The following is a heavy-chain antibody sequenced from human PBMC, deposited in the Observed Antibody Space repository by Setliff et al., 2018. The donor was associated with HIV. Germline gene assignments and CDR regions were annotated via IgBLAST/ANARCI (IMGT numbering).Heavy chain of an antibody. CDR2: INCSGGDT. V-gene: IGHV1-46*01. D-gene: IGHD6-19*01. CDR3: VRYRGGYSSCLDS. CDR1: GYTFTTYY. J-gene: IGHJ4*02. Sequence: ASVKVSCKASGYTFTTYYIHWVRQTPGQGLEWMGIINCSGGDTSYAQGFQDRITMTRDTSTSTVYMELSSLTSEDTALYYCVRYRGGYSSCLDSWGQGTLVTVSS.